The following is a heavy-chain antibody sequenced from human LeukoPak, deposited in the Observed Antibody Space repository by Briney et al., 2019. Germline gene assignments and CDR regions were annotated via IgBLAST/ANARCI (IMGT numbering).Heavy chain of an antibody. J-gene: IGHJ4*02. CDR1: GFIFSTYG. V-gene: IGHV3-48*04. Sequence: GGSLRLSCAASGFIFSTYGMTWFRQAPGKGLEWVSYISRSGTIISYADSVKGRFTISRDNAKNSLYLQMNSLRAEDTAVYYCARERDDYYFDYWGQGTLVTVSS. CDR3: ARERDDYYFDY. CDR2: ISRSGTII. D-gene: IGHD3-3*01.